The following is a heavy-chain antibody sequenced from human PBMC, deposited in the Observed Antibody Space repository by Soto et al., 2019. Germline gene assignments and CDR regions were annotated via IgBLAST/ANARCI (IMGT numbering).Heavy chain of an antibody. J-gene: IGHJ3*02. CDR3: ARGGGGAGNTRRSDAFDI. CDR2: IYYSGST. D-gene: IGHD3-16*01. V-gene: IGHV4-31*03. Sequence: KSXASLLLICTVCGGCISSGGVYGSCIRQHPGKGLEWIGYIYYSGSTYYNPSLKSRVTISVDTSKNQFSLKLSSVTAADTAVYYCARGGGGAGNTRRSDAFDIWAQGTMVTVSS. CDR1: GGCISSGGVY.